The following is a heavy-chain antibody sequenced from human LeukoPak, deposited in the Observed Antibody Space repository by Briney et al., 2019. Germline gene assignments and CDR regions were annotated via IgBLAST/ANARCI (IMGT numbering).Heavy chain of an antibody. D-gene: IGHD3-22*01. V-gene: IGHV3-23*01. Sequence: GGSLRLSCVAFGFTFSSYDMSWVRQAPGKGLEWVSSFSGRGGGTFYTDSVKGRFTISRDNSKNTLYLQMNSLRAEDTAVYYCANHRVGDYYDSSGKYYFDYWGQGTLVTVSS. CDR3: ANHRVGDYYDSSGKYYFDY. CDR1: GFTFSSYD. J-gene: IGHJ4*02. CDR2: FSGRGGGT.